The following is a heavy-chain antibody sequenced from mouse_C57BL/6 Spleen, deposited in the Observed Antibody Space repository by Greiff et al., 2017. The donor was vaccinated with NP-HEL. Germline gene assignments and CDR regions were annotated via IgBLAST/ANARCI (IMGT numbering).Heavy chain of an antibody. J-gene: IGHJ2*01. D-gene: IGHD1-1*01. V-gene: IGHV1-69*01. CDR2: IDPSASYT. CDR1: GYTFTSYW. CDR3: ARLGGSSYLDY. Sequence: QVQLQQPGADLVMPGASVKLSCKASGYTFTSYWMHWVKQRPGQGLEWIGEIDPSASYTNYNQKFKGKSTLTVDKSSSTAYMQLSSLTSEDSAVYYCARLGGSSYLDYWGKGTTLTFSS.